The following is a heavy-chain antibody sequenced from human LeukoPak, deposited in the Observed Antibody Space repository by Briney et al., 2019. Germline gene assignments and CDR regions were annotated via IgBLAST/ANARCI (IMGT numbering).Heavy chain of an antibody. D-gene: IGHD6-6*01. CDR1: GYTFTSYA. V-gene: IGHV1-3*01. CDR3: ARASVSSSFVYWESAYFDY. CDR2: INAGSGNT. Sequence: ASVKVSCKASGYTFTSYAMNWVRQAPGQGLEWMGWINAGSGNTKYSQNFQDRVTITRDTSASIAYMELRGLRSEDTAVYYCARASVSSSFVYWESAYFDYWGQGTLVTVSS. J-gene: IGHJ4*02.